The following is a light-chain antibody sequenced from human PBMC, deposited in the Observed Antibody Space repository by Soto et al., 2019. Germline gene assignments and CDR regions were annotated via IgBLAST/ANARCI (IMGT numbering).Light chain of an antibody. J-gene: IGKJ4*01. Sequence: DIQMTQSPSPVSASVGDRVTITCRASQAIGYWLAWYQQKPGKAPKLLIYPASNLQSGVPSRFSGSGAGKDFTLTISSLQPEDFAIYYCQQENSFPLTFGGGTKVEIK. CDR3: QQENSFPLT. V-gene: IGKV1-12*01. CDR2: PAS. CDR1: QAIGYW.